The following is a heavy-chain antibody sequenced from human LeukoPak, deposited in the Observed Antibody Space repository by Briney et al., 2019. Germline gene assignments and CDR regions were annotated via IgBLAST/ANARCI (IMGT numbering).Heavy chain of an antibody. D-gene: IGHD2-15*01. CDR3: ARERTLTSCYDY. CDR1: GYTFTGYY. V-gene: IGHV1-2*02. Sequence: ASVKVSCKASGYTFTGYYMHWVRQAPGQGLEWMGWINPNSGGTNYAQKFQGRVTMTRDTSISTAFMELSRLRSDDTAVYYCARERTLTSCYDYWGQGTLVTVSS. J-gene: IGHJ4*02. CDR2: INPNSGGT.